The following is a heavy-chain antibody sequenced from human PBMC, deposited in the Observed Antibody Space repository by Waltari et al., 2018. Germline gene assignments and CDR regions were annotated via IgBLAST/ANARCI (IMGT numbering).Heavy chain of an antibody. CDR3: ARPDSHGFFTI. CDR1: GGTFRNYV. J-gene: IGHJ3*02. D-gene: IGHD3-10*01. CDR2: INPIPGTA. Sequence: QVQLAQSGAEVKKPGSSVKVSCTASGGTFRNYVIVWVRQVAGHGLEWVGKINPIPGTAKYSQTFQGRVTLSADTSTNTAYMELNSLTSEDTALYFCARPDSHGFFTIWGQGAMVAVSS. V-gene: IGHV1-69*04.